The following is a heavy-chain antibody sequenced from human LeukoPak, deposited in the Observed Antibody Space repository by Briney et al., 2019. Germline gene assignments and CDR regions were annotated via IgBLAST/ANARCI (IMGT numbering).Heavy chain of an antibody. CDR1: GGSISGYY. J-gene: IGHJ5*02. D-gene: IGHD1-1*01. CDR3: AREGTSGTHLNWFDP. Sequence: PSETLSLSCTVSGGSISGYYWNWIRQPPGKGLEWIGYIDYSGSTNYNPSLKSRVTLSVDTSKNQFSLKLSSVTAADTAVYYCAREGTSGTHLNWFDPWGQGTLVTVSS. V-gene: IGHV4-59*01. CDR2: IDYSGST.